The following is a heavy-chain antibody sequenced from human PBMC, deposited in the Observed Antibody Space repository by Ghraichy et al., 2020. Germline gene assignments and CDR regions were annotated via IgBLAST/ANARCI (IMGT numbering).Heavy chain of an antibody. Sequence: SETLSLTCTVSGGSISSYYWSWIRQPPGKGLEWIGYIYTSGSTNYNPSLKSRVTISVDTSKNQFSLKLSSVTAADTAVYYCARICGRFHSSEPMYYYYGMDVWGQGTTVTVSS. CDR2: IYTSGST. D-gene: IGHD3-16*01. V-gene: IGHV4-4*09. CDR1: GGSISSYY. CDR3: ARICGRFHSSEPMYYYYGMDV. J-gene: IGHJ6*02.